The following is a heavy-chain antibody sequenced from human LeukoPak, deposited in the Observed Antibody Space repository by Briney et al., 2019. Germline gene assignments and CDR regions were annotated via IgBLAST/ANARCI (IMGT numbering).Heavy chain of an antibody. D-gene: IGHD3-10*01. CDR2: INHSGST. Sequence: PSETLSLTCAVYGGSFSGYYWSWIRQPPGKGLEWIGEINHSGSTNYNPSLKSRVTISVDTSKNQFSLKLSSVTAADTAVYYCAGRVPVPSVRGVIQNYYYYGVDVWGQGTTVTVSS. J-gene: IGHJ6*02. CDR3: AGRVPVPSVRGVIQNYYYYGVDV. CDR1: GGSFSGYY. V-gene: IGHV4-34*01.